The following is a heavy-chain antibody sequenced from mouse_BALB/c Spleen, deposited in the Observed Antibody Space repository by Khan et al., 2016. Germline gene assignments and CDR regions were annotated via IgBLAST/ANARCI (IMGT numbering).Heavy chain of an antibody. D-gene: IGHD1-1*01. V-gene: IGHV4-1*02. J-gene: IGHJ3*01. CDR1: GFDFSRYW. CDR3: ARAGYYGYLAY. Sequence: VQLLESGGGLVQPGGSLRLSCAASGFDFSRYWMSWVRQAPGKGLEWIGEINPDSSTINYTPSLKHKFIISRDNAKNTLYLQMSKVRSEDTALYYCARAGYYGYLAYWGQGTLVTVSA. CDR2: INPDSSTI.